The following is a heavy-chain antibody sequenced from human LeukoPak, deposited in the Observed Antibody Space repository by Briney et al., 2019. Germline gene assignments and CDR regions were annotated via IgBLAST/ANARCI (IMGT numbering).Heavy chain of an antibody. CDR2: IYYTGST. CDR3: ASSEYSSSSGNIDY. D-gene: IGHD6-6*01. Sequence: SETLSLTCTVSGASISNYYWSWIRRPPGKGLEWIGYIYYTGSTNYNPSLKSRVTISVDTSKNQFSLKLSSVTAADTAVYYCASSEYSSSSGNIDYWGQGALVTVSS. CDR1: GASISNYY. J-gene: IGHJ4*02. V-gene: IGHV4-59*08.